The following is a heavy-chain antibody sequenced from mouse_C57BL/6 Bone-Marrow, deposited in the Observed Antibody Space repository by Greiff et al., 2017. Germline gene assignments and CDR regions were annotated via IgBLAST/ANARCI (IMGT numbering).Heavy chain of an antibody. CDR1: GYTFTSYW. Sequence: QVQLQHPGAELVKPGASVKLSCKASGYTFTSYWMHWVKQRPGQGLEWIGMIHPNSGSTNYNEKFKSKATLTVDKSSSTAYMQLSSLTSEDSAVYYCATPDGYYVAWFAYWGQGTLVTVSA. CDR3: ATPDGYYVAWFAY. D-gene: IGHD2-3*01. V-gene: IGHV1-64*01. J-gene: IGHJ3*01. CDR2: IHPNSGST.